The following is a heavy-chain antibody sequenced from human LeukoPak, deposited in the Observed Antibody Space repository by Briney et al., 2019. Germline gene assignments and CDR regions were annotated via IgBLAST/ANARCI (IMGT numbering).Heavy chain of an antibody. D-gene: IGHD3-9*01. CDR3: ARSPTPITIFLFDY. CDR1: GYTFTGYY. V-gene: IGHV1-2*02. Sequence: ASVKVSCKASGYTFTGYYMHWVRQAPGQGLEWMGWINPNSGGTNYAQKFQGRVTMTRDTSISTAYMELSRLRSDDTAVYYCARSPTPITIFLFDYWGQGTLVTFSS. CDR2: INPNSGGT. J-gene: IGHJ4*02.